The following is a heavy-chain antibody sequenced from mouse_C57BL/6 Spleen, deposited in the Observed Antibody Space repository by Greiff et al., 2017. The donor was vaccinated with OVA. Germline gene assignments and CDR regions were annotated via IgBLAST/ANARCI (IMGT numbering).Heavy chain of an antibody. V-gene: IGHV1-7*01. CDR3: ASVREYDDLYYAMDY. CDR2: INPSSGDT. Sequence: VQLVESGAELAKPGASVKLSCKASGYTFTSYWMHWVKQRPGQGLEWIGYINPSSGDTKYNQKFKDKATLTADKSSSTAYMQLSSLTYEDSAVYYCASVREYDDLYYAMDYWGQGTSVTVSS. D-gene: IGHD2-14*01. CDR1: GYTFTSYW. J-gene: IGHJ4*01.